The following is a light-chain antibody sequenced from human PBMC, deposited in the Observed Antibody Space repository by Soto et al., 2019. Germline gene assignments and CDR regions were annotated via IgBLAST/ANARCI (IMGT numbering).Light chain of an antibody. CDR2: EVS. V-gene: IGLV2-14*01. J-gene: IGLJ1*01. CDR3: SSYTSGGTLV. Sequence: QSVLTQPASVSGSPGQSITVSCTGTNSDLGGYNYVSWYQHHPGKAPKLMIYEVSNRPSGVSNRFSGSKSGNTASLAISGLQAEDEADYYCSSYTSGGTLVFGTGTKVTVL. CDR1: NSDLGGYNY.